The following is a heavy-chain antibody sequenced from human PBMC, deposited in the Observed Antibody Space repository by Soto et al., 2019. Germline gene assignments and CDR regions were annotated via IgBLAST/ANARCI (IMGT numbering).Heavy chain of an antibody. CDR2: LKSKTDGGTT. CDR3: AGDLVVRGVVIRGYAMDV. D-gene: IGHD3-10*01. V-gene: IGHV3-15*07. Sequence: PGGSLRLSCAASGFTFSNAWMNWVRQVPGKGLEWVGLLKSKTDGGTTDYAAPVKGRFTISRDDSKNTPYLQMNSLKTEDTAVYYCAGDLVVRGVVIRGYAMDVWGQGTTVTVSS. CDR1: GFTFSNAW. J-gene: IGHJ6*02.